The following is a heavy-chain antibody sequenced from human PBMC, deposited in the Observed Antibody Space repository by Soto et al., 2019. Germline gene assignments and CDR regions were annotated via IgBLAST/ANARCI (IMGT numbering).Heavy chain of an antibody. V-gene: IGHV3-23*01. CDR1: GFTFGSYG. Sequence: RSLRHSCAASGFTFGSYGVSWVRQAPGKGPEWVSAISGSGGSTYYADSVKGRFTISRDNSKNTLSLQMNRLRAEDTAVYYCAKEPRIAAARNWCDPWGQGTLVAVS. D-gene: IGHD6-13*01. CDR3: AKEPRIAAARNWCDP. CDR2: ISGSGGST. J-gene: IGHJ5*01.